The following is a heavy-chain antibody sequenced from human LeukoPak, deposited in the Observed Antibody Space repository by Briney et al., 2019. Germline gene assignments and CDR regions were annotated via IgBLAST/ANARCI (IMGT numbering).Heavy chain of an antibody. CDR1: GYTFTSYG. Sequence: ASVKVSCKASGYTFTSYGISWVRQAPGQGLEWMGWISAYNGNTNYAQKLQGRVTMTTDTSTSTAYMELRSLRSDDTAVYYCASMFAYCGGDCYSGEDWFDPWGQGTLVTVSS. V-gene: IGHV1-18*01. D-gene: IGHD2-21*02. J-gene: IGHJ5*02. CDR2: ISAYNGNT. CDR3: ASMFAYCGGDCYSGEDWFDP.